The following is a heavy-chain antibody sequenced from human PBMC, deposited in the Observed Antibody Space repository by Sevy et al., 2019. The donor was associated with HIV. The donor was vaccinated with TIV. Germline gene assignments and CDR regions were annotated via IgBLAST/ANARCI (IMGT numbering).Heavy chain of an antibody. CDR3: AKGRPGSGYAGAAAGD. CDR2: INANTGKP. CDR1: GYRFTSYA. Sequence: ASVKVSCKASGYRFTSYAMNWVRQAPGQGLEWMGWINANTGKPTYAQGFTGRFVFSLDTSVNTAFLQISSLKAEDTAVYYCAKGRPGSGYAGAAAGDWGQGTRVTVSS. J-gene: IGHJ4*02. V-gene: IGHV7-4-1*02. D-gene: IGHD5-12*01.